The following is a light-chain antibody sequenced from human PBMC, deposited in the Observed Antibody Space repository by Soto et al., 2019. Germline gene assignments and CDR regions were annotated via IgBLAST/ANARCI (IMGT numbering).Light chain of an antibody. Sequence: EIVLTQSPGTLSLSPGERVTLSCRASQSVNNNFLSWYQQKPGQAPRLLIYAASSGATGIPDRFSGSGSGTDFTLTINRLEPEDFVVYYCQYYGNSRITFGQGTRLRL. CDR2: AAS. J-gene: IGKJ5*01. V-gene: IGKV3-20*01. CDR3: QYYGNSRIT. CDR1: QSVNNNF.